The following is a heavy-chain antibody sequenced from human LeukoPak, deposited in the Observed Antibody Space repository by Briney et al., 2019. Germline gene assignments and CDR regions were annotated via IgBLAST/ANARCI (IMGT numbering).Heavy chain of an antibody. CDR3: ARALGPYGSGTAFYFDN. J-gene: IGHJ4*02. V-gene: IGHV4-59*01. Sequence: SETLSLTCTVSGGSISSYYWGWLRQTPGKGLEWIAYIHYSGTTNYNPSLKRRVTISLDTSKNHFSLKLTSVTAADTAVYYCARALGPYGSGTAFYFDNWGRGTLITVSS. CDR2: IHYSGTT. CDR1: GGSISSYY. D-gene: IGHD3-10*01.